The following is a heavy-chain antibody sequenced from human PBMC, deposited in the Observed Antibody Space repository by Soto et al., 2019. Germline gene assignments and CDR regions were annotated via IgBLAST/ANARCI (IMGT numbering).Heavy chain of an antibody. CDR2: IYYSGST. Sequence: PSEPLSLRCTVSIASISSCGYYWSWILQHPVKGLDLIGYIYYSGSTYYNPSLKSRVTISVDTSKNQFSLKLSSVTAADTAVYYCARGQSYYDSSGYYYGLYYFDYWGQGTLVTVSS. CDR1: IASISSCGYY. J-gene: IGHJ4*02. V-gene: IGHV4-31*03. CDR3: ARGQSYYDSSGYYYGLYYFDY. D-gene: IGHD3-22*01.